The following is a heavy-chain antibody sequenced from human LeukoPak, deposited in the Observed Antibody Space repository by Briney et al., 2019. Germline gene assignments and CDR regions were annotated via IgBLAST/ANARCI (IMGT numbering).Heavy chain of an antibody. CDR1: GGSISSYY. CDR2: IYYSGST. J-gene: IGHJ5*02. V-gene: IGHV4-59*01. Sequence: SETLSLTCTVSGGSISSYYWSWIRQPPGKGLKWIGYIYYSGSTNYNPSLKSRVTISVDTSKNQFSLKLSSVTAADTAVYYCASSGYYGYWLDPWGQGTLVTVSS. D-gene: IGHD3-22*01. CDR3: ASSGYYGYWLDP.